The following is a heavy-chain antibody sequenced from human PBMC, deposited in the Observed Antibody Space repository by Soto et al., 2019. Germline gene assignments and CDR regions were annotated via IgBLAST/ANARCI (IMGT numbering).Heavy chain of an antibody. V-gene: IGHV4-34*01. Sequence: SETLSLTCAVYGGSFSGYYWSWIRQPPGKGLEWIGEINHSGSTNYNPSLKSRVTISVDTSKDQFSLKPSSVTAADTAVYYCARVGYGGNSYGMDVWGQGTTVTVSS. CDR2: INHSGST. CDR1: GGSFSGYY. CDR3: ARVGYGGNSYGMDV. J-gene: IGHJ6*02. D-gene: IGHD4-17*01.